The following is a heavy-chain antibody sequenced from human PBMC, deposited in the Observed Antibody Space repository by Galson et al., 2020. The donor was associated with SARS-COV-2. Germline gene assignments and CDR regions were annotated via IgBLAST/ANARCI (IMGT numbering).Heavy chain of an antibody. CDR1: GGSISSDY. V-gene: IGHV4-59*01. Sequence: ASETLSLTCTVSGGSISSDYWSWIRQPPGKGLEWIGYIYYTGSTKYNPYLKSRVTISLDTSKNQVSLKLTSVTAADTAVHFCARVYYNSRDAFDIWGQGTMVTVSS. CDR3: ARVYYNSRDAFDI. CDR2: IYYTGST. D-gene: IGHD3-22*01. J-gene: IGHJ3*02.